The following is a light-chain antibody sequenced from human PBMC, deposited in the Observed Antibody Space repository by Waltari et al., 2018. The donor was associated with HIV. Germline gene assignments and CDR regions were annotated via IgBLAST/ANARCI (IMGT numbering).Light chain of an antibody. CDR1: QSVSSY. V-gene: IGKV3-11*01. Sequence: EIVLTQSPATLSLSPGERATLFCRASQSVSSYLAWYQQKPGQAPRLLIYDASNRATGIPARFSGSGSGTDFTLTISNLQAEDAAVYYCQQYYLVPYTFGQGTKLEIK. J-gene: IGKJ2*01. CDR2: DAS. CDR3: QQYYLVPYT.